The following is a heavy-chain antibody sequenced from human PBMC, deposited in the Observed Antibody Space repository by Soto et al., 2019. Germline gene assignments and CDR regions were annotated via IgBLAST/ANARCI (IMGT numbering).Heavy chain of an antibody. CDR1: GGSFSGYY. J-gene: IGHJ4*02. Sequence: PSETLSLTCAVYGGSFSGYYWSWIRQPPGKGLEWIGEINHSGSINYNLSLKSRVTISVDTSKNQFSLKLSSVTAADTAVYYCARTPGYCISTSCRDYWGQGTLVTVSS. V-gene: IGHV4-34*01. CDR2: INHSGSI. CDR3: ARTPGYCISTSCRDY. D-gene: IGHD2-2*03.